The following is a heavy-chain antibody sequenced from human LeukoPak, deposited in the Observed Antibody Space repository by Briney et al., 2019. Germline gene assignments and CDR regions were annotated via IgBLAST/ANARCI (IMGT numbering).Heavy chain of an antibody. D-gene: IGHD5-12*01. Sequence: HPGGSLRLSCAASGFTFGTYAMSWVRQAPGKGLEWVSAISGSSDYTFYADSVKGRFTISRDNSRNTVYLQMNSLRVEDTAVYYCAKTYSRESGYDFFFHYWGQGTRVTVSS. V-gene: IGHV3-23*01. CDR1: GFTFGTYA. J-gene: IGHJ4*02. CDR3: AKTYSRESGYDFFFHY. CDR2: ISGSSDYT.